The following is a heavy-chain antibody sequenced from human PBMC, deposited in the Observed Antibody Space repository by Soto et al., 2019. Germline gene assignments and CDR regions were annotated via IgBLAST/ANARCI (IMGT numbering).Heavy chain of an antibody. V-gene: IGHV4-59*01. CDR3: ARRGWLVPMIGSYWFDP. D-gene: IGHD6-19*01. Sequence: PSETLSLTSTVSGGYITSDYWSWIRQSPGKGLEWIAFIFYTGITSYNPSLRSRVTISVDTSKNQCSLMLNSVTAADTAVYYCARRGWLVPMIGSYWFDPWGQGTLVTVSS. CDR2: IFYTGIT. J-gene: IGHJ5*02. CDR1: GGYITSDY.